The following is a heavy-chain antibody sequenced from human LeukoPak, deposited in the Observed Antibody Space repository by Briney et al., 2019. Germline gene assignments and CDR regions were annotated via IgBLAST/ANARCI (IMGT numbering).Heavy chain of an antibody. J-gene: IGHJ4*02. Sequence: ASVKVSCKASGYTFTSHAMNWVRQAPGQGLELMGWINTNTGNPTYAQGFTGRFVFSLDTSVSTAYLQISSLKAEDTAVYYCARVADDYGDYVDYWGQGTLVTVSS. D-gene: IGHD4-17*01. V-gene: IGHV7-4-1*02. CDR1: GYTFTSHA. CDR2: INTNTGNP. CDR3: ARVADDYGDYVDY.